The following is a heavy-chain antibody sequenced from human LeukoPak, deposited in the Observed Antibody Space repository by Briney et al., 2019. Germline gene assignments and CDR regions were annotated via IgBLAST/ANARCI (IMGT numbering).Heavy chain of an antibody. V-gene: IGHV3-23*01. D-gene: IGHD6-6*01. Sequence: GGSLRLSCAASGFTFDSYAMSWVRQAPGKGLEWVSVISGSGGSTYYADSVKGRFSTSRDNSKDTLYLQMNSLRAEDTAVYYCARDIAARPGFYDYWGQGTLVTVSS. J-gene: IGHJ4*02. CDR1: GFTFDSYA. CDR3: ARDIAARPGFYDY. CDR2: ISGSGGST.